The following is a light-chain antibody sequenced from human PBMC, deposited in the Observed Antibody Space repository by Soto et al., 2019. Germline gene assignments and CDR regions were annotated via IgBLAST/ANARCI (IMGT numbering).Light chain of an antibody. CDR3: SSYSGTSTLI. J-gene: IGLJ2*01. V-gene: IGLV2-14*01. Sequence: QSVLTQPASVSGSPGQSITISCTGTSSDVGGYNSVSWYHHHPGKAPKLLIYEVSNRPSGVSDRFSGSKSGNTASLTISGLQAEDEADFYCSSYSGTSTLIFGGGTKLTVL. CDR2: EVS. CDR1: SSDVGGYNS.